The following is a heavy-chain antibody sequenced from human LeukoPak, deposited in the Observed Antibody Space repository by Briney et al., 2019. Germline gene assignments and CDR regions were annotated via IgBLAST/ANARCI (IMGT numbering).Heavy chain of an antibody. J-gene: IGHJ4*02. CDR2: INHSGST. CDR3: ARQEEWLFFDY. Sequence: SETLSLTCAVYGGSFSGYYWSWIRQPPGKGLEWIGEINHSGSTNYNPSLKSRVTISVDTSKNQFSLKLSSVTAADTAVYYCARQEEWLFFDYWGQGTLVTVSS. D-gene: IGHD3-3*01. CDR1: GGSFSGYY. V-gene: IGHV4-34*01.